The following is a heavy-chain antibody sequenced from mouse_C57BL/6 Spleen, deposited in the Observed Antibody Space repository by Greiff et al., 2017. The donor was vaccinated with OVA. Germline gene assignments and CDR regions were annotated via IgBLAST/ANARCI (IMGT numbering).Heavy chain of an antibody. J-gene: IGHJ4*01. CDR1: GYSFTDYY. D-gene: IGHD2-3*01. CDR2: INPNYGST. CDR3: ARADGYNYAMDY. Sequence: VQLQQSGPELVKPGASVKISCKASGYSFTDYYMNWVKQSHGKSLEWIGVINPNYGSTSYNQKFKGKATLTVDQSSSTAYMQLNSLTSEDSAVYYCARADGYNYAMDYWGQGTSVTVSS. V-gene: IGHV1-39*01.